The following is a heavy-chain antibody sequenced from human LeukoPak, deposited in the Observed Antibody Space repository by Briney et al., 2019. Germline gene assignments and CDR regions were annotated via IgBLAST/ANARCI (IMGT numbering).Heavy chain of an antibody. CDR1: GFTFSSYW. J-gene: IGHJ4*02. D-gene: IGHD3-10*01. Sequence: PGGSLRLSCAASGFTFSSYWMSWVRQAPGKGLEWVAVISYDGSNKYYADSVKGRFTISRDNSKNTLYLQMNSLRAEDTAVYYCAKALWFGELLYLVDYWGQGTLVTVSS. CDR2: ISYDGSNK. CDR3: AKALWFGELLYLVDY. V-gene: IGHV3-30*18.